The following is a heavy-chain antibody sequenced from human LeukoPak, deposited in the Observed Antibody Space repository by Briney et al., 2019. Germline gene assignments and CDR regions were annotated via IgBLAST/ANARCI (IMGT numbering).Heavy chain of an antibody. J-gene: IGHJ5*02. Sequence: ASVKVSCKASGGTFTSYAISWVRQAPGQGLEWMGRIIPILGIANYAQKFQGRVTITADKSTSTAYMELSSLRSEDTAVYYCAPISDSSSRSWGQGTLVTVSS. CDR1: GGTFTSYA. V-gene: IGHV1-69*04. CDR3: APISDSSSRS. D-gene: IGHD6-13*01. CDR2: IIPILGIA.